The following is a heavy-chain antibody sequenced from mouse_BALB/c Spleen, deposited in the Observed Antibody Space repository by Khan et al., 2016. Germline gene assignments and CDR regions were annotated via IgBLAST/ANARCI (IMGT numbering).Heavy chain of an antibody. J-gene: IGHJ2*02. CDR1: GYSFTHYW. Sequence: QVQLQQSGAELAKPGASVKMSCKATGYSFTHYWMHWLKQRPGQGMEWIGYINPSAGYTDYNPTFRDKATLTADKSSSTVYMQVSSMTSDDSAVYVWARIGWRCGFDYWGQGTCLTVSS. V-gene: IGHV1-7*01. CDR2: INPSAGYT. CDR3: ARIGWRCGFDY. D-gene: IGHD1-1*02.